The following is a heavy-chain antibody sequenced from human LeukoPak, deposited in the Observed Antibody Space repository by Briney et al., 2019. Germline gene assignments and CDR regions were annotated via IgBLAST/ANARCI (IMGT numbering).Heavy chain of an antibody. V-gene: IGHV1-2*02. J-gene: IGHJ4*02. CDR2: LNPXSGGT. D-gene: IGHD5-12*01. Sequence: ASXXVSCKASGYTFTGYXXXXVRQAPGXXXXXMGWLNPXSGGTNXXXXFQXXXTMTRDXSISTAYMELSRLXSDDTAVYYCAALWLRYRSFDYWGQGTLVTVSS. CDR1: GYTFTGYX. CDR3: AALWLRYRSFDY.